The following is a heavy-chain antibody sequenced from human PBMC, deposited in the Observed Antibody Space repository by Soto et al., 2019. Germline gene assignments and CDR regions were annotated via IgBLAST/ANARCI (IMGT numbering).Heavy chain of an antibody. CDR3: ASHYDSSGYYHPWYFDY. D-gene: IGHD3-22*01. V-gene: IGHV4-31*03. J-gene: IGHJ4*02. Sequence: QVQLQESGPGLVKPSQTLSLTCTVSGGSISSGGYYWSWIRQHPGKGLEWIGYIYYSGSTYYNPSLKSRVTISVDTSKNQFSLKLSSVTAADTAVYYCASHYDSSGYYHPWYFDYWGQGTLVTVSS. CDR1: GGSISSGGYY. CDR2: IYYSGST.